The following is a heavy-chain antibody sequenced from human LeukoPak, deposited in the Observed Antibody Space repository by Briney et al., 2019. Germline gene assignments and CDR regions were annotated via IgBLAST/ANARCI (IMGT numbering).Heavy chain of an antibody. V-gene: IGHV1-69*13. Sequence: SVKVSCKASGGTFSSYAISWVRQAPGQGLEWMGGIILIFGTANYAQKFQGRVTITADESTSTAYMELSSLRSEDTAVYYCARDRGSYSAQSFDYWGQGTLVTVSS. D-gene: IGHD1-26*01. CDR2: IILIFGTA. J-gene: IGHJ4*02. CDR3: ARDRGSYSAQSFDY. CDR1: GGTFSSYA.